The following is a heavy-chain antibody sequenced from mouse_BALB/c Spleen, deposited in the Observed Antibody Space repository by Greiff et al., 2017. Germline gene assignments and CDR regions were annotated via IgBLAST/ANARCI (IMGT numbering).Heavy chain of an antibody. CDR3: ARRSTEGFAY. J-gene: IGHJ3*01. D-gene: IGHD5-1*01. CDR2: ISSGGSYT. Sequence: EVKLKESGAGLVKPGGSLKLSCAASGFTFSSYAMPWVRQTPEKRLEWVATISSGGSYTYYPDSVKGRFTISRDNAKNTLYLQMSSLKSEDAAMYYCARRSTEGFAYWGQGTLVTVSA. CDR1: GFTFSSYA. V-gene: IGHV5-6*03.